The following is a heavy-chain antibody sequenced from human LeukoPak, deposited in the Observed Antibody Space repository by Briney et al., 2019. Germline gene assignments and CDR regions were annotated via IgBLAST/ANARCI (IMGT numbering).Heavy chain of an antibody. CDR3: ARDDADFWSGYYTPWYFDY. CDR2: INHSGST. CDR1: GGSFSGYY. Sequence: PSETLSLTCAVYGGSFSGYYWSWIRQPPGKGLEWIGEINHSGSTNYNPSLKSRVTISVDTSKNQFSLKLSSVTAADTAVYYCARDDADFWSGYYTPWYFDYWGQGTLVTVSS. V-gene: IGHV4-34*01. D-gene: IGHD3-3*01. J-gene: IGHJ4*02.